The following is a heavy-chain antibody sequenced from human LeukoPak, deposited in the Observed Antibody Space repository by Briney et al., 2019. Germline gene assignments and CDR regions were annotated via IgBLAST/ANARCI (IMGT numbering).Heavy chain of an antibody. Sequence: GGSLRLSCVASGFTFSSDFMHWIRQAPGEGLMWVSQISGDETYTNYADSVKGRFTISRDNSKNTLYLQMNSLRADDTAVYYCAKRASIDSVGYWGQGTLVTVSS. CDR2: ISGDETYT. J-gene: IGHJ4*02. CDR3: AKRASIDSVGY. CDR1: GFTFSSDF. D-gene: IGHD3-22*01. V-gene: IGHV3-74*01.